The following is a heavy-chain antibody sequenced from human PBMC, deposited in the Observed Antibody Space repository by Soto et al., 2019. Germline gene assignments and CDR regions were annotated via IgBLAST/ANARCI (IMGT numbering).Heavy chain of an antibody. V-gene: IGHV3-9*01. CDR2: ISWNSGIR. D-gene: IGHD6-6*01. CDR1: GFTFDNYA. CDR3: AKATAYSSSPFDY. Sequence: GGSLRLSCAASGFTFDNYAMHWVRQVPGKGLEWVSGISWNSGIRDYADSVKGRFTISRDNAENSLYLQMNSLRTEDTALYHCAKATAYSSSPFDYWGQGTLVTVS. J-gene: IGHJ4*02.